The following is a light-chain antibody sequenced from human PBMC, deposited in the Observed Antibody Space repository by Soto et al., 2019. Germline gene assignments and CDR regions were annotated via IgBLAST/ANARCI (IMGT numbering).Light chain of an antibody. Sequence: EIVLTQSPGTLSLSPGERATLSCRASQSVSSSYLAWYQQKPGQAPRLLIYGASSRATGIPDRFSGSGSGTVLTLTISRLEPEDFEVYYCQQHGSSRTFCQGIMVEIK. CDR2: GAS. CDR3: QQHGSSRT. CDR1: QSVSSSY. V-gene: IGKV3-20*01. J-gene: IGKJ1*01.